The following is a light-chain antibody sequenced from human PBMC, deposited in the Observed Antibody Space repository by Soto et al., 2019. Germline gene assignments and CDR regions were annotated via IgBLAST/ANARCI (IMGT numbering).Light chain of an antibody. V-gene: IGKV1-39*01. J-gene: IGKJ2*01. Sequence: DIQMTQSPSSLSASVGDRVTITCRASESISNDLHWYQQKPGKAPKIVIYAASTLQSGVPSRFSGSGSGTYFTLTISSVQPEDFATYYCQQSYTASPYTFGQGTKLQIK. CDR2: AAS. CDR1: ESISND. CDR3: QQSYTASPYT.